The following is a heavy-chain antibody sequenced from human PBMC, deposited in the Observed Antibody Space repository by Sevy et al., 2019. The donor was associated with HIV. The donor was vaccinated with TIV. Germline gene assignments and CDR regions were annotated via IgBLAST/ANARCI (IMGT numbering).Heavy chain of an antibody. CDR1: GFTFSRHV. D-gene: IGHD2-21*02. Sequence: GGSLRLSCAASGFTFSRHVMSWVRQAPGKGLEWVSGISGRGSNTFYADSVKGRFTISRDNSKNTVDLQMSSLRAEDTALYHCAKDGTLTATSSYSDYWGRGTLVTVSS. V-gene: IGHV3-23*01. CDR2: ISGRGSNT. J-gene: IGHJ4*02. CDR3: AKDGTLTATSSYSDY.